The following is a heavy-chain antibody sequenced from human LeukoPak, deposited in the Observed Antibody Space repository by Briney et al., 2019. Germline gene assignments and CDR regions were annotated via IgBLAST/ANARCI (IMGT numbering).Heavy chain of an antibody. D-gene: IGHD5-12*01. CDR1: GGTFSSYA. CDR3: ARERRGYSGYDGTSFYDY. Sequence: SVKVSCKASGGTFSSYAISWVRQAPGQGLEWMGRIIPILGIANYAQKFQGRVTITADKSTSTAYMELSSLRSEDTAVYYCARERRGYSGYDGTSFYDYWGQGTLVTVSS. V-gene: IGHV1-69*04. CDR2: IIPILGIA. J-gene: IGHJ4*02.